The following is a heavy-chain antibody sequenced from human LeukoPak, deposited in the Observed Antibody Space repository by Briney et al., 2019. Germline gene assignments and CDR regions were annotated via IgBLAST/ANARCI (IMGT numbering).Heavy chain of an antibody. Sequence: SVKVSCKASGGTFISYAISWVRQAPGQGLEWMGGIIPIFGTANYAQKFQGRVTITTDESTSTAYMELSSLRSKDTAVYYCARAIAAAGTYYYYYMDVWGKGTTVTVSS. J-gene: IGHJ6*03. CDR3: ARAIAAAGTYYYYYMDV. CDR1: GGTFISYA. V-gene: IGHV1-69*05. CDR2: IIPIFGTA. D-gene: IGHD6-13*01.